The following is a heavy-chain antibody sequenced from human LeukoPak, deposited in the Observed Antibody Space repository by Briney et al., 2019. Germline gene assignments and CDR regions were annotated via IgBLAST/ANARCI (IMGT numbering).Heavy chain of an antibody. V-gene: IGHV4-4*07. Sequence: PSETLSLTCTVSGGSISSYYWSWIRQPAGKGLEWIGRIYTSGSTSYNPSLKSRVTMSVDTSKNQFSLKLSSVTAADTAVYYCARSGYCSSTSCHHHVPYYYYYYMDVWGKGTTVTISS. D-gene: IGHD2-2*01. J-gene: IGHJ6*03. CDR1: GGSISSYY. CDR2: IYTSGST. CDR3: ARSGYCSSTSCHHHVPYYYYYYMDV.